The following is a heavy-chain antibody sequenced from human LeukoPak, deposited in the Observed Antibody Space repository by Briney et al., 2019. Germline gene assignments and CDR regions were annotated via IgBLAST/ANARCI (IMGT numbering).Heavy chain of an antibody. V-gene: IGHV4-39*01. J-gene: IGHJ5*02. D-gene: IGHD2-2*01. CDR1: GGSISSSSYY. CDR3: ARRRDCSSTSCKYNWFDP. Sequence: SETLSLTCTVSGGSISSSSYYWGWIRQPPGKGLGWIGSIYYSGSTYYNPSLKSRVTISVDTSKNQFSLKMSSVTAADTAVCYCARRRDCSSTSCKYNWFDPWGQGTLVTVSS. CDR2: IYYSGST.